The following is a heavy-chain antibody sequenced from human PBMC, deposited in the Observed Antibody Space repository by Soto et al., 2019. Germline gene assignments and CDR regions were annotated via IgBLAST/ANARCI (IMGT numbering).Heavy chain of an antibody. D-gene: IGHD7-27*01. V-gene: IGHV1-3*01. CDR1: GYTVSSYA. J-gene: IGHJ4*02. Sequence: ASVHVSCKASGYTVSSYAMHWVRQAPGQRLEWMGRINGGYGNTKSSQKFQDRVTISRDTSASTAYMELTSLRSEDTAVYYCARDTGDGTFDFWGQGTLVTVSS. CDR2: INGGYGNT. CDR3: ARDTGDGTFDF.